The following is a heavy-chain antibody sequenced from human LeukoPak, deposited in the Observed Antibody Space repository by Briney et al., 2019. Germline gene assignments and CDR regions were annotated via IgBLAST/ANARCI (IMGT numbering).Heavy chain of an antibody. D-gene: IGHD5-18*01. CDR1: GGTFSSYA. J-gene: IGHJ6*03. CDR3: AKEGVTDYYYYMDV. V-gene: IGHV1-69*05. Sequence: GASVKVSCKASGGTFSSYAISWVRQAPGQGLEWMGGIIPIFGTANYAQKFQGRVTITTGESTSTAYMELSSLRSEDTAVYYCAKEGVTDYYYYMDVWGKGTTVTISS. CDR2: IIPIFGTA.